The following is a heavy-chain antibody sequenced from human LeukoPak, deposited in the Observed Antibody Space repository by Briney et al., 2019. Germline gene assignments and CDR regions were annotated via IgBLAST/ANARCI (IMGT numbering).Heavy chain of an antibody. V-gene: IGHV4-34*01. CDR1: GGSFSGYY. CDR2: INHSGST. J-gene: IGHJ4*02. Sequence: PSETLSLTCAVHGGSFSGYYWSWIRQPPGKGLEWIGEINHSGSTNYNPSLKSRVTISVDTSKNQFSLKLSSVTAADTAVYYCARQGPEDYGGNPGDFDYWGQGTLVTVSS. CDR3: ARQGPEDYGGNPGDFDY. D-gene: IGHD4-23*01.